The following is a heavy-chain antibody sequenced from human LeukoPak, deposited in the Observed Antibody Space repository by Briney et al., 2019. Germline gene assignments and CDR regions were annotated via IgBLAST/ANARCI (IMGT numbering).Heavy chain of an antibody. Sequence: GGSLRLSCETSGFTPNNAWMHWVRQAPGKGLVWVSRINSDGSSTSYADSVKGRFTISRDNAKNTLYLQMNSLRAEDTAVYYCAREATMVRGVIRWFDPWGQGTLVTVSS. CDR2: INSDGSST. V-gene: IGHV3-74*01. D-gene: IGHD3-10*01. CDR1: GFTPNNAW. CDR3: AREATMVRGVIRWFDP. J-gene: IGHJ5*02.